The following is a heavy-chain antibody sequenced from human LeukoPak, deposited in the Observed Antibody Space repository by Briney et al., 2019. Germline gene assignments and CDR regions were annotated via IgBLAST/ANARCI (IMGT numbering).Heavy chain of an antibody. CDR1: GFTFDDFA. J-gene: IGHJ4*02. CDR3: AKNYYGSATYYKPFDS. V-gene: IGHV3-43*02. CDR2: ISGDGGTT. D-gene: IGHD3-10*01. Sequence: GGSLRLSCAASGFTFDDFAMHWVRQAPGKGLEWVSLISGDGGTTYYADSVKGRFTISRDNSKNSLYLQINRLRPEDTAFYYCAKNYYGSATYYKPFDSWGLGTPVTVSS.